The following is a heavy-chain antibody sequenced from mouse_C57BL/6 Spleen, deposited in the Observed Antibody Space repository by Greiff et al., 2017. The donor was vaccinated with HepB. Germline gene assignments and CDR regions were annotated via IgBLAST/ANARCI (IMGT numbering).Heavy chain of an antibody. J-gene: IGHJ1*03. CDR3: ANGNYGYFDV. V-gene: IGHV1-59*01. CDR1: GYTFTSYW. D-gene: IGHD2-1*01. CDR2: IDPSDSYT. Sequence: QVQLQQPGAELVRPGTSVKLSCKASGYTFTSYWMHWVKQRPGQGLEWIGVIDPSDSYTNYNHKFKGKATLTVDTSSSTADMQLSSLTSEDSAVYYCANGNYGYFDVWGTGTTVTVSS.